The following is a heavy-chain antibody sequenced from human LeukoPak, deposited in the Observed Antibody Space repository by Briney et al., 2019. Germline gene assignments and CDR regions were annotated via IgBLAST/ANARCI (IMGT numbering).Heavy chain of an antibody. J-gene: IGHJ4*02. CDR3: ARVAPKRWLHLDY. D-gene: IGHD5-24*01. Sequence: GGSLRLSCAASGFAFSSYSMNWVRQAPGKGLEWISYISSSRGSMFYADSVKGRSTISRDNAKNSLYLQMNSLRAEDTAVYYCARVAPKRWLHLDYWGQGTLVTVSS. CDR1: GFAFSSYS. V-gene: IGHV3-48*01. CDR2: ISSSRGSM.